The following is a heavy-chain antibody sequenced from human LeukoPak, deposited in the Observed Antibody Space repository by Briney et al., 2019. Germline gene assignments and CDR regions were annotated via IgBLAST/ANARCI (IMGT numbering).Heavy chain of an antibody. Sequence: SETLSLTCTVPGGSISSYSWSWVRQPPGMGLEWIGYVHYSGSPNCNPSLKSRVTMSVDTSKNQFSLELSSVTAADTAVYYCARGQRGQQLVPFSRVYYYYYYMDVWGKGTTVTVSS. CDR1: GGSISSYS. V-gene: IGHV4-59*01. CDR2: VHYSGSP. D-gene: IGHD6-13*01. J-gene: IGHJ6*03. CDR3: ARGQRGQQLVPFSRVYYYYYYMDV.